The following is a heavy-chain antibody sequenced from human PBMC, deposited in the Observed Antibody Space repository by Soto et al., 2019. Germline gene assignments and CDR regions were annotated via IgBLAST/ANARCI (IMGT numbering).Heavy chain of an antibody. Sequence: PGGSLRLSCAASGFTFSSYGMHWVRQAPGKGLEWVAVIWYDGSNKYYADSVKGRFTISRDNSKNTLYLQMNSLRAEDTAVYYCARASATGTEFDYWGQGTLVTVSS. CDR2: IWYDGSNK. CDR1: GFTFSSYG. D-gene: IGHD7-27*01. CDR3: ARASATGTEFDY. V-gene: IGHV3-33*01. J-gene: IGHJ4*02.